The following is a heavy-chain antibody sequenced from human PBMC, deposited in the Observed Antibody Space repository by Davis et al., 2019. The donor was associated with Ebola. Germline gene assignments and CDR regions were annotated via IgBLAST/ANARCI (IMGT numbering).Heavy chain of an antibody. D-gene: IGHD1-1*01. CDR1: GHSISSSNW. V-gene: IGHV4-28*01. Sequence: PSETLSLTCAVSGHSISSSNWWGWIRQPPGKGLEWIGYIYYSGSTYYNPSLKSRVTMSVDTSKNQFSLKLSSVTAVDTAVYYCARMPSGTLFAFDYWGQGSLVTVSS. CDR2: IYYSGST. CDR3: ARMPSGTLFAFDY. J-gene: IGHJ4*02.